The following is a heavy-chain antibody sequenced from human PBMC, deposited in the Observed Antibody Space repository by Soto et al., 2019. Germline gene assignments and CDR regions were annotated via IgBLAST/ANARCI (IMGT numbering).Heavy chain of an antibody. CDR2: IHDSGST. D-gene: IGHD6-13*01. J-gene: IGHJ4*02. CDR3: ARGVRSPRSWYCDY. Sequence: SETLSLTCAVYGESFSGYYWSWIRQPPGKGLEWIGEIHDSGSTNYNPSLKSRLIISVGTSRNQFSLKLSSVTAADTAVYYCARGVRSPRSWYCDYWGQGNLVTVSS. CDR1: GESFSGYY. V-gene: IGHV4-34*01.